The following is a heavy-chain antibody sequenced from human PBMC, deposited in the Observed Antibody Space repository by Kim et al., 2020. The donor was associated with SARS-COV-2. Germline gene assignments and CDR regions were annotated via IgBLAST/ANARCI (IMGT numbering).Heavy chain of an antibody. V-gene: IGHV1-24*01. Sequence: ASVKVSCKVSGYTLTELSMHWVRQAPGKGLEWMGGFDPEDGETIYAQKFQGRVTMTEDTSTDTAYMELSSLRSEDTAVYYCATRSVRGDFWSGFEPSQYYYYVMAVRGHGTTVTVSS. CDR1: GYTLTELS. CDR2: FDPEDGET. D-gene: IGHD3-3*01. CDR3: ATRSVRGDFWSGFEPSQYYYYVMAV. J-gene: IGHJ6*01.